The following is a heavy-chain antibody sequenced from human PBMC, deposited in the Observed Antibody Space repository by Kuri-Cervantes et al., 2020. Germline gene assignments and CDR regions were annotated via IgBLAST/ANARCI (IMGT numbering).Heavy chain of an antibody. D-gene: IGHD3-10*01. CDR3: ATTYYYGSGSKRIMKNYGMDV. CDR1: GGTFSSYA. J-gene: IGHJ6*02. V-gene: IGHV1-69*13. CDR2: IIPIFGTA. Sequence: SVKVSCKASGGTFSSYAISWVRQAPGQGLEWMGGIIPIFGTANYAQKFQGRVTITADESTSTAYMELSSLRSEGTAVYYCATTYYYGSGSKRIMKNYGMDVWGQGTTVTVSS.